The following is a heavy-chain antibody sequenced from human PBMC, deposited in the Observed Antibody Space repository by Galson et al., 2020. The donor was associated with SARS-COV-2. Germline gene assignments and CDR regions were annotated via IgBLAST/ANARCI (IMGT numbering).Heavy chain of an antibody. CDR3: ARDRNCSGGSCSYFDY. J-gene: IGHJ4*02. CDR2: IYYSGST. CDR1: GGSISSGGYY. V-gene: IGHV4-31*03. D-gene: IGHD2-15*01. Sequence: SQTLSLTCTVSGGSISSGGYYWSSIRQHPGKGLEWIGYIYYSGSTYYNPSLKSRVTISVDTSKNQFSLKLSSVTAADTAVYYCARDRNCSGGSCSYFDYWGQGTLVTVSS.